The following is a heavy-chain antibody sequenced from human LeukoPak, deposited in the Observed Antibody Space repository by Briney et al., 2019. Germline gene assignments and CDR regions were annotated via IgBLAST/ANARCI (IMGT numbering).Heavy chain of an antibody. V-gene: IGHV1-3*01. D-gene: IGHD1-26*01. CDR2: INAGNGNT. CDR3: ARGVGSYYPYYYYGMDV. J-gene: IGHJ6*02. Sequence: GASVKVSCKASGYTFTSYAMHWVRQAPGQRLEWMGWINAGNGNTKYSQKFQGRVTITRDTSASTAYMELSSLRSEDTAVYYCARGVGSYYPYYYYGMDVWGQGTTVTVSS. CDR1: GYTFTSYA.